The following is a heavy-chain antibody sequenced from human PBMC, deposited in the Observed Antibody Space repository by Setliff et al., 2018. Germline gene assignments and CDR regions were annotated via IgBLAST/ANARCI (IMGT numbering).Heavy chain of an antibody. J-gene: IGHJ6*03. CDR2: IMPIFGTT. CDR1: GGTFTNFD. Sequence: SVKVSCKASGGTFTNFDISWVRQAPGQGLEWMGGIMPIFGTTNYAQKFQGRVTITTDESTSTAYMELSSLTSDDTAVYYCAREGVDTRSSTDYRYYMDVWGQGTTVTVSS. D-gene: IGHD5-18*01. CDR3: AREGVDTRSSTDYRYYMDV. V-gene: IGHV1-69*05.